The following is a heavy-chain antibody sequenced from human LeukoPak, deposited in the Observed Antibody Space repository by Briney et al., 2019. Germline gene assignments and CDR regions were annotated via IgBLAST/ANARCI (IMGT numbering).Heavy chain of an antibody. CDR1: GYTFTDHY. V-gene: IGHV1-2*02. D-gene: IGHD4-11*01. Sequence: ASVKVSCKSSGYTFTDHYMHWVRQAPGQGLEWVGWINPKSGDTNYPQKFQGRVTMTRDTSISTVYMELSSLTSDDTALYYCATEGQYYYYLDVWGKGTTVIVSS. CDR2: INPKSGDT. J-gene: IGHJ6*03. CDR3: ATEGQYYYYLDV.